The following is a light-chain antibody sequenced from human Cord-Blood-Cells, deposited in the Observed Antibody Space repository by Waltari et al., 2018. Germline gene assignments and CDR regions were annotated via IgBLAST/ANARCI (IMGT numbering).Light chain of an antibody. CDR3: SSYTSSSTYV. J-gene: IGLJ1*01. CDR2: EVS. Sequence: QSALTQPASVSGSPGQSITISCTGTSSDVGGYNYVSWYQQHPGTAPKLMIYEVSNRPSGVSNRVSGSKSGNTASLTISGLQAEDEADYYCSSYTSSSTYVFGTGTKVTVL. CDR1: SSDVGGYNY. V-gene: IGLV2-14*01.